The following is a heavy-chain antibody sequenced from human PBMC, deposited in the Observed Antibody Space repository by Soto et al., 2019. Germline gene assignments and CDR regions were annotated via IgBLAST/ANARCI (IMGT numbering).Heavy chain of an antibody. V-gene: IGHV1-46*03. CDR1: GYTFTSYY. CDR3: GSSSARWNWFDP. J-gene: IGHJ5*02. CDR2: INPSGGST. Sequence: QAQLVQSGAEVKKPGASVKVSCKASGYTFTSYYMHWVRQAPGQGLEWMGIINPSGGSTSYAQKFQGRVTMTRDTSTSTVYMELSSLRSEDTAVYYCGSSSARWNWFDPWGQGTLVTVSS. D-gene: IGHD6-6*01.